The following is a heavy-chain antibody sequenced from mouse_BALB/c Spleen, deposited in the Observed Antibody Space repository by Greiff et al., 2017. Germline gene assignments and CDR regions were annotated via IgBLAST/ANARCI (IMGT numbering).Heavy chain of an antibody. Sequence: VKLQESGAELARPGASVKLSCKASGYTFTSYWMQWVKQRPGQGLEWIGAIYPGDGDTRYTQKFKGKATLTADKSSSTAYMQLSSLASEDSAVYYCASQYGNFAWFAYWGQGTLVTVSA. D-gene: IGHD2-1*01. CDR2: IYPGDGDT. J-gene: IGHJ3*01. CDR3: ASQYGNFAWFAY. V-gene: IGHV1-87*01. CDR1: GYTFTSYW.